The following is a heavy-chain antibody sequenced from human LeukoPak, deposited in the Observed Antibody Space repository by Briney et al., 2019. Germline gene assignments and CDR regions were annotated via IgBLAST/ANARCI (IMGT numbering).Heavy chain of an antibody. CDR2: ISYDGSNK. CDR3: AKVPMDAGWLVLDY. Sequence: GGSLRLSCAASGFTFSSYGMHWVRQAPGKGLEWVAVISYDGSNKYYADSVKGRFTISRDNSKNTLYLQMNSLRAEDTAVYYCAKVPMDAGWLVLDYWGQGTLVTVSS. D-gene: IGHD6-19*01. V-gene: IGHV3-30*18. J-gene: IGHJ4*02. CDR1: GFTFSSYG.